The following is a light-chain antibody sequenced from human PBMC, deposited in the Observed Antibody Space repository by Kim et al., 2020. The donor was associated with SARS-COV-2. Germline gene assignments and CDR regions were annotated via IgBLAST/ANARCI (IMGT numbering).Light chain of an antibody. CDR1: KLGDKY. Sequence: SPGQTASITCSVDKLGDKYACWYQQKPGQSPVLVIYQDSKRPSGIPERFSGSNSGNTATLTISGTQAMDEADYYCQAWDSSTGGVFGGGTQLTVL. CDR2: QDS. V-gene: IGLV3-1*01. J-gene: IGLJ2*01. CDR3: QAWDSSTGGV.